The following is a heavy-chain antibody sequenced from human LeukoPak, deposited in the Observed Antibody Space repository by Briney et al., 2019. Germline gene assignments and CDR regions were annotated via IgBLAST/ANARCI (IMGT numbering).Heavy chain of an antibody. D-gene: IGHD3-22*01. CDR2: IKKDGSEK. CDR1: GFTFSSHW. CDR3: AREAYYYDSSGYQYYFDY. J-gene: IGHJ4*02. V-gene: IGHV3-7*01. Sequence: GGSLRLSCAASGFTFSSHWMSWVRQAPGKGLEWVANIKKDGSEKYYVDSVKGRFTISRDNAKNSLYLQMNSLRAEDTAVYYCAREAYYYDSSGYQYYFDYWGQGTLVTVSS.